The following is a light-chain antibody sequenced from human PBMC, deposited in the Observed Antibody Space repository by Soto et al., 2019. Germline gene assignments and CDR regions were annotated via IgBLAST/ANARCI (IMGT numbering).Light chain of an antibody. CDR2: HAS. Sequence: EIVLTQSPGTLSVSPGERATLSCRASQSLSSSNLAWYQHKPGQAPRLLIYHASSRATGIPDRFSGSGSGTDFTLTISRLEPEDFAVYYCQHYGSPYTFGQGTKLETK. CDR3: QHYGSPYT. CDR1: QSLSSSN. V-gene: IGKV3-20*01. J-gene: IGKJ2*01.